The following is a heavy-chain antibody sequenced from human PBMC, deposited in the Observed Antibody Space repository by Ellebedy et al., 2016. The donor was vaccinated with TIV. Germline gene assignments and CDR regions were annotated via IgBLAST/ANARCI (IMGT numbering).Heavy chain of an antibody. CDR2: IDPSDSYT. Sequence: KVSCKGSGYTFTRYWISWVRQMPGKGLDWLGRIDPSDSYTNYRPSSQGHVTMSVDKSTNTAFLQWGSLKASDTAMYYCVRYEGYELAGIDYWGQGTLVTVSS. CDR1: GYTFTRYW. CDR3: VRYEGYELAGIDY. V-gene: IGHV5-10-1*01. J-gene: IGHJ4*02. D-gene: IGHD1-1*01.